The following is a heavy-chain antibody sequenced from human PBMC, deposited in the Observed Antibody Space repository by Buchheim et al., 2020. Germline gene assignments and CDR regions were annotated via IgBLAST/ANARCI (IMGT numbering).Heavy chain of an antibody. D-gene: IGHD4/OR15-4a*01. J-gene: IGHJ5*02. CDR3: ASHDDYDWFDP. Sequence: QLQLQESGQGLVKPSETLSLTCTVSGGSISSSSYYWGWIRPPPGKGLEWIGSSYYSGSTYSNPSLKSRVTISVDTSKNQFSLKLSSVPGGDTAVYYCASHDDYDWFDPWGQGTL. CDR2: SYYSGST. CDR1: GGSISSSSYY. V-gene: IGHV4-39*01.